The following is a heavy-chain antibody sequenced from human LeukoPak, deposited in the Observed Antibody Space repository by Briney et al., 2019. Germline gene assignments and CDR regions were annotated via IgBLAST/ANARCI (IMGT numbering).Heavy chain of an antibody. CDR2: ISSSSSYI. V-gene: IGHV3-21*01. CDR3: ARSGMATATACAFDI. J-gene: IGHJ3*02. Sequence: GGSLRLSCAASGFTFSSYSMNWVRQAPGKGLEWVSSISSSSSYIYYADSVKGRFTISRDNAKNSPYLQMNSLRAEDTAVYYCARSGMATATACAFDIWGQGTMVTVSS. CDR1: GFTFSSYS. D-gene: IGHD5-24*01.